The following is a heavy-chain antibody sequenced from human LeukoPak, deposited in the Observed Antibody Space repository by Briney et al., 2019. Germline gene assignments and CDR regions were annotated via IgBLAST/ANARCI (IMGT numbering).Heavy chain of an antibody. D-gene: IGHD3-3*01. CDR1: GYTFTSYG. CDR3: ARGGWWRPDIRSGINGCFDY. CDR2: ISAYNGNT. V-gene: IGHV1-18*01. Sequence: ASVKVSCKASGYTFTSYGISWVRQAPGQGLEWRVWISAYNGNTNYAQKLQGRVTMTTDTSTSTAYMELRSLRSDDTAVYYCARGGWWRPDIRSGINGCFDYWGQGTLVTVSS. J-gene: IGHJ4*02.